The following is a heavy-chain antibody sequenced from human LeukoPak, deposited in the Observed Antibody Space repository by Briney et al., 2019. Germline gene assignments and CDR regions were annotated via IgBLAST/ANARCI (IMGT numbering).Heavy chain of an antibody. CDR1: GYTFTSYG. J-gene: IGHJ3*02. V-gene: IGHV1-18*01. Sequence: GASVKVSCKASGYTFTSYGISWVRQAPGQGLEWMGWISAYNGNTNYAQKLQGRVTMTTDTSTSTAYMELRSLRSDDTAVYYCASPGPYYGNYYDAFFYIWAGGKMVTVFS. CDR3: ASPGPYYGNYYDAFFYI. D-gene: IGHD4-17*01. CDR2: ISAYNGNT.